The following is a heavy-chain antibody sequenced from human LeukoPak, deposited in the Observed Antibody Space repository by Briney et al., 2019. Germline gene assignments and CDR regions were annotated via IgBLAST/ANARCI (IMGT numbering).Heavy chain of an antibody. CDR1: GYTFTSYD. J-gene: IGHJ4*02. D-gene: IGHD1-1*01. Sequence: AASVKVSCKASGYTFTSYDINWVRQATGQGLEWMGWMNPNSGNTGYAQKFQGRVTMTEDTSTDTAYMELSSLKFEDTAVYYCATGLFSTIQPSPFDYWGQGTLVTVSS. CDR3: ATGLFSTIQPSPFDY. CDR2: MNPNSGNT. V-gene: IGHV1-8*01.